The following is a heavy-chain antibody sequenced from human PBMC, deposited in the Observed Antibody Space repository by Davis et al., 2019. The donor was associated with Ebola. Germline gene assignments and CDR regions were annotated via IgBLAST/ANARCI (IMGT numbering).Heavy chain of an antibody. CDR3: ASLRRTITGMDDGFDI. D-gene: IGHD7-27*01. CDR2: IYPGDSDT. Sequence: PGGSLRLSCKGSGYSFTDYWIGWVRQMPGKGLDWMGIIYPGDSDTRYSPSFRGQVTISADKSSKTAFLQWSSLKASDTAMYYCASLRRTITGMDDGFDIWGQGTMVTVSS. V-gene: IGHV5-51*01. CDR1: GYSFTDYW. J-gene: IGHJ3*02.